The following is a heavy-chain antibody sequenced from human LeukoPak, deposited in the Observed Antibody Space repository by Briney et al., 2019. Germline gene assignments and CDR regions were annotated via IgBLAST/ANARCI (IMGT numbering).Heavy chain of an antibody. V-gene: IGHV4-34*01. CDR3: ARGPKRVVNTTRTRYFDL. D-gene: IGHD3-22*01. J-gene: IGHJ2*01. CDR2: INHSGST. CDR1: GGPFSGYY. Sequence: SETLSLTCAVYGGPFSGYYWSWIRQPPGKGLEWIGEINHSGSTNYNPSLKSRVTISVDTSKNQFSLKLSSVTAADTAVYYCARGPKRVVNTTRTRYFDLWGRGTLVTVSS.